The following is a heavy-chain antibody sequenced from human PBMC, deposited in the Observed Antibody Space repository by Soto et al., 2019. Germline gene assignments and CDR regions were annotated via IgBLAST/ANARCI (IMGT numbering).Heavy chain of an antibody. Sequence: SETLSLTCTVSGGSVSSGSYYWSWIRQPPGKGLEWIGYIYYSGSTNYNPSLKSRVTISVDTSKNQFSLKLSSATTADTAVYYCASQKSYYYDSSGYYSTYYYYYGMDVWGQGTTVTVSS. D-gene: IGHD3-22*01. V-gene: IGHV4-61*01. CDR1: GGSVSSGSYY. CDR2: IYYSGST. CDR3: ASQKSYYYDSSGYYSTYYYYYGMDV. J-gene: IGHJ6*02.